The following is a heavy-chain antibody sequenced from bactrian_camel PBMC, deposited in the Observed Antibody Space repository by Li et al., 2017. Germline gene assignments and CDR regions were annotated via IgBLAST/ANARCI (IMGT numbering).Heavy chain of an antibody. J-gene: IGHJ4*01. V-gene: IGHV3S55*01. CDR2: TDSNGSP. Sequence: HVQLVESGGGSVQAGGSLRLSCAASGYTYSSNYCMGWFRQAPGKEREAVATTDSNGSPTYAASVKGRFTISQDNAKATLYLQIDSLIPDDTAMYFCAAASQWQCKIPTRDGTFLPNVWGQGTQVTVS. CDR3: AAASQWQCKIPTRDGTFLPNV. D-gene: IGHD1*01. CDR1: GYTYSSNYC.